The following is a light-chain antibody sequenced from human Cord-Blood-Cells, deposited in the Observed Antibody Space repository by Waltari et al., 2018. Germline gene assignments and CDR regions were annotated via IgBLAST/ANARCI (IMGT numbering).Light chain of an antibody. Sequence: QPALTQPRPVSGSPGQQVPIPGTGTSSDVGGYNYVSWYQQHPGKAPKLMIYDVSKRPSGVPDRFSGSKSGNTASLTISGLQAEDEADYYCCSYAGSYKVFGTGTKVTVL. J-gene: IGLJ1*01. CDR2: DVS. V-gene: IGLV2-11*01. CDR3: CSYAGSYKV. CDR1: SSDVGGYNY.